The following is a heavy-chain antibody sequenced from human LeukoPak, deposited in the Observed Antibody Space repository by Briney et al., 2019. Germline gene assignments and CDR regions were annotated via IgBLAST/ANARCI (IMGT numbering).Heavy chain of an antibody. D-gene: IGHD3-22*01. Sequence: SETLSLTCTVSGGSISSYYWSWIRQPPGKGLECIGYIYYSGSTNYNPSLKSRVTISVGTSKSQFSLSLSSVTAADTAVYYCARGQGYYDSSGYQDAFDIWGQGTMVTVSS. V-gene: IGHV4-59*01. CDR1: GGSISSYY. CDR2: IYYSGST. J-gene: IGHJ3*02. CDR3: ARGQGYYDSSGYQDAFDI.